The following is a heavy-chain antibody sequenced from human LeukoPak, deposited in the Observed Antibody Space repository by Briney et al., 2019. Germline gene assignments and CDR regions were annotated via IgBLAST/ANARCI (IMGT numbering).Heavy chain of an antibody. CDR2: IYYSGST. CDR1: GGSISSYY. Sequence: SETLSLTCTVSGGSISSYYWSWIRQPPGKGLEWIGYIYYSGSTNYNPSLKSRVTISVDTSKNQFSLKLSSVTAADTAVYYCASLFAYDSTPFDYWGQGTLVTVSS. D-gene: IGHD3-16*01. J-gene: IGHJ4*02. CDR3: ASLFAYDSTPFDY. V-gene: IGHV4-59*01.